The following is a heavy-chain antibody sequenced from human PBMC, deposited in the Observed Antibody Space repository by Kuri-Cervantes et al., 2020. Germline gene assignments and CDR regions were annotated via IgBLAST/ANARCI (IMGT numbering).Heavy chain of an antibody. CDR1: GFTFSSYA. J-gene: IGHJ6*02. V-gene: IGHV3-30-3*01. CDR2: ISYDGSNK. Sequence: GESLKISCAASGFTFSSYAMHWVRQAPGKGLEWVAVISYDGSNKYYADSVKGRFTISRDNSKNTLYLQMNSLRAEDTAVYYCARDRRDVVVVAATGTYYYYGMDVWGQGTTVTVSS. D-gene: IGHD2-15*01. CDR3: ARDRRDVVVVAATGTYYYYGMDV.